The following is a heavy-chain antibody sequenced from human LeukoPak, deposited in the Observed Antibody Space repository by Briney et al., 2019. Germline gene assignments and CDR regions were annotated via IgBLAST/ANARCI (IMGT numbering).Heavy chain of an antibody. V-gene: IGHV3-9*01. CDR3: AKDMAEEGYWFDY. Sequence: GRSLRLSCAASGLTFDDYAMHWVRQAPGKGLEWVSGISWNSGSIGYADSVKGRFTISRDNAKSSLYLQMNSLRAEDTALYYCAKDMAEEGYWFDYWGQGTLVTVSS. J-gene: IGHJ4*02. CDR1: GLTFDDYA. D-gene: IGHD3-22*01. CDR2: ISWNSGSI.